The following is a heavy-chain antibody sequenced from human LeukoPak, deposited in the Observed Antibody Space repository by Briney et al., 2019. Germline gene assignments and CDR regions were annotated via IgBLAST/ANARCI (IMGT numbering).Heavy chain of an antibody. Sequence: GESLEISCKDSGYLFTNYWIGGVRQMPGKGLEGRGIIHCGDSNNKYSPSFQGQVTISADKSISTAYLQWSGLKASDTAMYYCAGARHGDYRWDYWGQGTLVTVSS. V-gene: IGHV5-51*01. CDR1: GYLFTNYW. CDR3: AGARHGDYRWDY. D-gene: IGHD4-17*01. J-gene: IGHJ4*02. CDR2: IHCGDSNN.